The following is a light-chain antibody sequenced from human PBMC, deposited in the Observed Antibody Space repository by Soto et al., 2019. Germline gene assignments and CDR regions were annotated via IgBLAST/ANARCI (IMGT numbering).Light chain of an antibody. CDR3: QQLNSYLPLT. J-gene: IGKJ4*01. V-gene: IGKV1-9*01. CDR1: QGISSY. Sequence: DIQLTQSPSLLSASVGDRVTITCRASQGISSYLAWYQPKPGKAPELLIYAASTLQSGVPSRFSGSGSGTEFTLTISSLQPEDFATYYCQQLNSYLPLTFGGGTKVEIK. CDR2: AAS.